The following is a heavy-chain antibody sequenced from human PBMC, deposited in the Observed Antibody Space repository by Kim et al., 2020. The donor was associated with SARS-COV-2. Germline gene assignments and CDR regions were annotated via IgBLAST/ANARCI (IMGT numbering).Heavy chain of an antibody. CDR1: GFTFSSCA. D-gene: IGHD3-22*01. V-gene: IGHV3-23*01. Sequence: GGSLRLSCAASGFTFSSCAMTWVRQAPGKGLEWVSTISGSGGSTYYADSVKGRFTISRDNSKNTLYLQMNSLRAEDTAVYYCARHAGASYDSNGYYYFDYWGQGTLVTVSS. CDR2: ISGSGGST. J-gene: IGHJ4*02. CDR3: ARHAGASYDSNGYYYFDY.